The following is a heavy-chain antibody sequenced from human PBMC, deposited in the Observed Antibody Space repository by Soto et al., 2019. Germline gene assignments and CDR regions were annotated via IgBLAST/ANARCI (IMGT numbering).Heavy chain of an antibody. CDR3: ARVHKNWFDS. J-gene: IGHJ5*01. Sequence: GESLKISCKASGYNFTAFWIHWVRQMPGKGLEWLGKIDPSDSYTNYSPSFEGHVTISTDNSITTAYLQWSSLRASDTALYFCARVHKNWFDSWAQGTMVTV. CDR1: GYNFTAFW. CDR2: IDPSDSYT. V-gene: IGHV5-10-1*01.